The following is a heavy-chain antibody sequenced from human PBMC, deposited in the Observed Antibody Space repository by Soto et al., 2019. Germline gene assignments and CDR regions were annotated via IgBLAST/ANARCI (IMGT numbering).Heavy chain of an antibody. CDR2: IIPIFGTA. V-gene: IGHV1-69*13. J-gene: IGHJ5*02. CDR1: GATFTSYP. D-gene: IGHD6-13*01. Sequence: PSVKVSCKASGATFTSYPISGVRQAPGQGLEWMGGIIPIFGTANYAQKFQGRVTITADESTSTAYMELSSLRSEDTAVYYCARFRSIEAAGRPGCWFDPWGQGTLVTVSS. CDR3: ARFRSIEAAGRPGCWFDP.